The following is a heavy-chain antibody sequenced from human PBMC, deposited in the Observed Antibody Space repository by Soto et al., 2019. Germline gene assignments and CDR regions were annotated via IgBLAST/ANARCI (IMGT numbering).Heavy chain of an antibody. D-gene: IGHD2-2*01. CDR1: GGSVSSGSYY. Sequence: SETLSLTCTVSGGSVSSGSYYWSWIRQPPGKGLEWIGYIYYSGSTNYNPSLKSRVTISVDTSKNQFSLKLSSVTAADTAVYYCAKMVPYCSSTSCYVRWFDPWGQGTLVTVSS. CDR2: IYYSGST. V-gene: IGHV4-61*01. J-gene: IGHJ5*02. CDR3: AKMVPYCSSTSCYVRWFDP.